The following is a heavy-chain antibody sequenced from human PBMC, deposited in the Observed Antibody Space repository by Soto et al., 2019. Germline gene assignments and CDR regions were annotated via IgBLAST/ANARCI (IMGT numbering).Heavy chain of an antibody. CDR3: AKQAACNYIDS. D-gene: IGHD2-15*01. CDR1: GFTFSDYS. CDR2: IDSRGRTL. V-gene: IGHV3-11*01. Sequence: GGSLRLCCVASGFTFSDYSMSWIRQAPGKGLEWLAFIDSRGRTLSYADSVRGRFTISRDNAENSVYLQMDSLRADDTAVYYCAKQAACNYIDSWGQGNSVTVSS. J-gene: IGHJ4*02.